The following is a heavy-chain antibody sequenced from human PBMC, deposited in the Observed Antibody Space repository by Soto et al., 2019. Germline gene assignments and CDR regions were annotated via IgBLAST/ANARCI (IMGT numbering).Heavy chain of an antibody. J-gene: IGHJ4*02. D-gene: IGHD1-26*01. CDR1: GFTFSSYA. CDR3: AREPQGWELLGFDY. CDR2: ISSRSSTI. Sequence: VHLVESGGGLVQPGGSLRLSCAASGFTFSSYAMNWVRQAPGKGLEGVSFISSRSSTIYYADSVKGRFTVSRDNAKNSLYLQMNSLRDEDTAVYYCAREPQGWELLGFDYWGQGTLVTVSS. V-gene: IGHV3-48*02.